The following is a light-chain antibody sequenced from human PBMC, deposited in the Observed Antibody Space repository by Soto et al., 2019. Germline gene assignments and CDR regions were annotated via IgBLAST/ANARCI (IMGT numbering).Light chain of an antibody. V-gene: IGLV2-14*03. CDR1: SSDVGGYKY. CDR3: ASYTTSNTPWV. J-gene: IGLJ3*02. Sequence: QSALTQPASVSESPGQSITISCTGTSSDVGGYKYVSWYQQHPGKAPKLMIYDVSYRPSGVPNRFSGSKSGNTASLTISGLQVEGEADYYCASYTTSNTPWVFGGGTKLTVL. CDR2: DVS.